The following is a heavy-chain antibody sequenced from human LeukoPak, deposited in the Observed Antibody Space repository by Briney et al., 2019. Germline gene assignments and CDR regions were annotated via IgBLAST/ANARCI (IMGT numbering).Heavy chain of an antibody. J-gene: IGHJ4*02. Sequence: SETLSLTCAVYGGSFSGYYWSWIRQPPGKGLEWIGEINHSGSTNYNPPLKSRVTISVDTSKNQFSLKLSSVTAADTAVYYCARGRLNYVTTSGSPTPNYFDYWGQGTLVTVSS. CDR2: INHSGST. CDR3: ARGRLNYVTTSGSPTPNYFDY. CDR1: GGSFSGYY. D-gene: IGHD3-10*01. V-gene: IGHV4-34*01.